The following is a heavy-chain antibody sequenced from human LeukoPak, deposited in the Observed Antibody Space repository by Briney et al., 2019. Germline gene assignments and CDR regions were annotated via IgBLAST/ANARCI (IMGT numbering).Heavy chain of an antibody. CDR1: GGSFSGYY. J-gene: IGHJ4*02. Sequence: PSETLSLTCAVYGGSFSGYYWSWIRKPPGKGLEWIGEINHSGSTNYNPSLKSRVTISVDTSKNQFSLKLSSVTAADTAVYYCARLRSFRTYWGQGTLVTVSS. CDR3: ARLRSFRTY. CDR2: INHSGST. V-gene: IGHV4-34*01. D-gene: IGHD4-17*01.